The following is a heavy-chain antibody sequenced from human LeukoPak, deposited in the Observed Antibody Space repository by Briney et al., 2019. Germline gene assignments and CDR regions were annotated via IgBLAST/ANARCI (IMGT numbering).Heavy chain of an antibody. D-gene: IGHD3-22*01. V-gene: IGHV4-38-2*02. J-gene: IGHJ4*02. Sequence: SETLSLTCAVSGYPISSGYCWGWIRQPPGKGLEWVGSIHHSGSTYYSPSLKSRVTISMDTSKNQFSLKMTSVIAADTAVYYCARDKHYDSSVYFDYWGQGTLVTVSS. CDR1: GYPISSGYC. CDR3: ARDKHYDSSVYFDY. CDR2: IHHSGST.